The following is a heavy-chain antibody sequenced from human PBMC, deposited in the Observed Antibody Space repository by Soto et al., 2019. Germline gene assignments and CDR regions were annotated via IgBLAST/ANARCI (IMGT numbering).Heavy chain of an antibody. CDR1: GFTFSSYG. Sequence: GGSLRLSCAASGFTFSSYGMHWVRQAPGKGLEWVAVISYDGSNKYYADSVKGRFTISRDNSKNTLYLQMNSLRAEDTAVYYCAKDQNYGGNLDYWGQGTLVTVS. J-gene: IGHJ4*02. CDR2: ISYDGSNK. CDR3: AKDQNYGGNLDY. V-gene: IGHV3-30*18. D-gene: IGHD4-17*01.